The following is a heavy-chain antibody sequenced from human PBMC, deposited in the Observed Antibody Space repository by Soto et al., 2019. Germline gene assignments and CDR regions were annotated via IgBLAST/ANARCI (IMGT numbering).Heavy chain of an antibody. CDR2: IYPGDSET. Sequence: GESLKISCKGSGYSFPSYWIGWVRQMPGKGLEWIGIIYPGDSETRYSPSFQGQVTVSADKSISTAYLQWGSLKASDTAMYYCARRGYYGSGSYYSLDYWGQGTLVTVSS. J-gene: IGHJ4*02. V-gene: IGHV5-51*01. CDR1: GYSFPSYW. CDR3: ARRGYYGSGSYYSLDY. D-gene: IGHD3-10*01.